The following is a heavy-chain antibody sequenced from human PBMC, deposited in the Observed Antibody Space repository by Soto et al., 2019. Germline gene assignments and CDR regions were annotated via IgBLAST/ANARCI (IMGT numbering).Heavy chain of an antibody. Sequence: VQLQESGPRLVRPSETLSLSCTVSGGSISGYYWNWIRQPPGRGLEWIGYISNTGNTNYNPSLKSRVSISVDTSKNQVSLNLRAVTAEDTALYYCARDSAVGSSKRGFEYWGQGTQVTVSS. CDR1: GGSISGYY. J-gene: IGHJ4*02. V-gene: IGHV4-59*01. CDR2: ISNTGNT. CDR3: ARDSAVGSSKRGFEY. D-gene: IGHD2-2*01.